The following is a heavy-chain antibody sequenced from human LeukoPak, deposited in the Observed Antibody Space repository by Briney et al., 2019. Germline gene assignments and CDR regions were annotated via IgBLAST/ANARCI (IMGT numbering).Heavy chain of an antibody. Sequence: PGGSLRLSCAASGFTFSSYSMNWVRQAPGKGLEWVSSISSSSSYIYYADSVKGRFTISRDNAKNSLYLQMNSLRAEDTAVYYCARDIGGIAAPFDYWGQGTLVTVSS. V-gene: IGHV3-21*01. CDR1: GFTFSSYS. CDR2: ISSSSSYI. CDR3: ARDIGGIAAPFDY. J-gene: IGHJ4*02. D-gene: IGHD6-13*01.